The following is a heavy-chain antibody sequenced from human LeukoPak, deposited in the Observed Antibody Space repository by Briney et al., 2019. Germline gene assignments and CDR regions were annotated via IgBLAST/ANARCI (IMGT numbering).Heavy chain of an antibody. J-gene: IGHJ6*03. CDR1: GYTLTELS. D-gene: IGHD2-15*01. Sequence: VASVKVSCKVSGYTLTELSMHWVRQAPGKGLEWMGGFDPEDGETIYAQKSQGRVTMTEDTSTDTAYMELSSLRSEDTAVYYCATRSGGRATYYYYYMDVWGKGTTVTVSS. CDR3: ATRSGGRATYYYYYMDV. CDR2: FDPEDGET. V-gene: IGHV1-24*01.